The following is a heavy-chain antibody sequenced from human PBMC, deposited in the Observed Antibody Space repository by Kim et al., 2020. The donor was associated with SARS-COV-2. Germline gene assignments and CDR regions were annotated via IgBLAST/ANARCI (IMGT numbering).Heavy chain of an antibody. CDR2: T. J-gene: IGHJ4*02. Sequence: TDYAQKLQGRVTMTTDTSTSTAYMELRSLRSDDTAVYYCARGAATGGYDYWGQGTLVSVSS. V-gene: IGHV1-18*01. D-gene: IGHD2-15*01. CDR3: ARGAATGGYDY.